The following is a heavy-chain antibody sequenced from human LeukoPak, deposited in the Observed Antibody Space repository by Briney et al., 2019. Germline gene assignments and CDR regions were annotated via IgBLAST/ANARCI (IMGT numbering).Heavy chain of an antibody. V-gene: IGHV1-18*01. D-gene: IGHD5-12*01. CDR2: ISVHTANT. J-gene: IGHJ4*02. CDR3: ARDGRYSGTYLDY. CDR1: GYIFKNYG. Sequence: ASVTVSCKTSGYIFKNYGVSWVRQAPGQGLEWMGWISVHTANTTYAETVQARVTIITDTPTTTVYMEMRSLRSDDTAVYFCARDGRYSGTYLDYWGQGTLVTVSS.